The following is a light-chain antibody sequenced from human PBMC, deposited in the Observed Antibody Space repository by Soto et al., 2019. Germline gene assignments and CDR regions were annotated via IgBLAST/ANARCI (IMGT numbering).Light chain of an antibody. CDR1: QSFSSN. Sequence: EIVMTQSPATLSVSPGERATLSCRASQSFSSNLAWYQQKPGQAPRLLIYGASTRATGVPARFSGSGSGTEFTLTISSLQSEDFAVYYCQQYNNWPRPFGQGTRLEIK. CDR2: GAS. CDR3: QQYNNWPRP. V-gene: IGKV3-15*01. J-gene: IGKJ5*01.